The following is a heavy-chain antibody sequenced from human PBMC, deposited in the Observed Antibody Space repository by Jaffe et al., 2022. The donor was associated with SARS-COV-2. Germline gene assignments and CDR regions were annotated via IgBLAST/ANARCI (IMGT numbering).Heavy chain of an antibody. J-gene: IGHJ4*02. D-gene: IGHD6-6*01. CDR3: FVRTLDY. Sequence: QVQLVQSGAEVKMPGASVKVSCKASGYSLTSNAMHWVRQAPGQRLEWMGWINTGNGNTKYAQKFQGRVTITRDTSENTGYMDLKSLRSEDTAVYYCFVRTLDYWGQGTLVTVSS. CDR2: INTGNGNT. V-gene: IGHV1-3*04. CDR1: GYSLTSNA.